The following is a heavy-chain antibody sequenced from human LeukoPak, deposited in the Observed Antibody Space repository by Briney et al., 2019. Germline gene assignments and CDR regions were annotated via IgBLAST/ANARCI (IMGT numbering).Heavy chain of an antibody. J-gene: IGHJ4*02. Sequence: GGSLRLSCAASGFTFSSYAMSWVRQAPGKGLEWVSAISGSGGSTYYADSVKGRFTISRDNSKNTPYLQMNSLRAEDTAVYYCAKMCCIERLLTYYFDYWGQGTMVTVSS. CDR1: GFTFSSYA. CDR3: AKMCCIERLLTYYFDY. V-gene: IGHV3-23*01. CDR2: ISGSGGST. D-gene: IGHD3-3*01.